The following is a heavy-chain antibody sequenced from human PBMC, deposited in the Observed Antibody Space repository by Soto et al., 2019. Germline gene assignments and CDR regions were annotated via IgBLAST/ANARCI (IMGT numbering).Heavy chain of an antibody. CDR2: ISAYNGNT. CDR3: ARDMRGYCSGGSCYSWWLDP. Sequence: ASVKVSCKASGYTFTSYGISWVRQAPGQGLEWMGWISAYNGNTNYAQKLQGRVTMTTDTSTSTAYMELRSLRSDDTAVYYCARDMRGYCSGGSCYSWWLDPWGQGTLVTFSS. CDR1: GYTFTSYG. D-gene: IGHD2-15*01. V-gene: IGHV1-18*01. J-gene: IGHJ5*02.